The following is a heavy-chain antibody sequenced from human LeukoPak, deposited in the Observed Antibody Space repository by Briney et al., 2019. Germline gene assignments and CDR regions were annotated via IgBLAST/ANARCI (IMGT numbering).Heavy chain of an antibody. CDR3: ARVGRTGEFYGVIDI. J-gene: IGHJ3*02. D-gene: IGHD7-27*01. CDR2: IIPIFGTA. Sequence: ASVKVSCKASGGTFSSYAISWVRQAPGQGLEWMGRIIPIFGTANYAQKFQGRVTITTDESTSTAYMELSSLGSEDTAVYYCARVGRTGEFYGVIDIWGQGTMVTVSS. V-gene: IGHV1-69*05. CDR1: GGTFSSYA.